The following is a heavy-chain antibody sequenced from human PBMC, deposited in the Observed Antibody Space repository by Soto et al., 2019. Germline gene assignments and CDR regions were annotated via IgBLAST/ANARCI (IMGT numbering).Heavy chain of an antibody. D-gene: IGHD2-15*01. J-gene: IGHJ6*03. CDR3: ARDGVVAATAYYYYYYMDV. Sequence: GGSLRLSCAASGFTFSSYCMHWVRQAPGKGLVWVSRINSDGSSTSYADSVKGRFTISRDNAKNTLYLQMNRLRAEDTAVYYCARDGVVAATAYYYYYYMDVWGKGTTVTVSS. CDR2: INSDGSST. V-gene: IGHV3-74*01. CDR1: GFTFSSYC.